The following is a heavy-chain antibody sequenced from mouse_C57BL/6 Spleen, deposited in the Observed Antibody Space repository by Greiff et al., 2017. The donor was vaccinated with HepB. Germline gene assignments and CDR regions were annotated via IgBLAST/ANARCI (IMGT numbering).Heavy chain of an antibody. V-gene: IGHV5-16*01. CDR1: GFTFSDYY. D-gene: IGHD1-1*01. J-gene: IGHJ4*01. Sequence: EVMLVESEGGLVQPGSSMKLSCTASGFTFSDYYMAWVRQVPEKGLEWVANINYDGSSTYYLDSLKSRFIISRDNAKNILYLQMSSLKSEDTATYYCARDGGSSYGYAMDYWGQGTSVTVSS. CDR2: INYDGSST. CDR3: ARDGGSSYGYAMDY.